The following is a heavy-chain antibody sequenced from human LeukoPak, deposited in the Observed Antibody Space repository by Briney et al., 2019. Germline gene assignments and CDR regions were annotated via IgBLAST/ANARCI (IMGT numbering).Heavy chain of an antibody. J-gene: IGHJ3*02. V-gene: IGHV4-39*07. Sequence: SETLSLTCTVSGGSISSSSYYWGWIRQPPGKGLEWIGSIYYSGSTYYNPSLKSRVTISVDTSKNQFSLKLTSVTAADTAVYYCARYRAFDIWGQGTMVTVSS. D-gene: IGHD3-16*02. CDR3: ARYRAFDI. CDR1: GGSISSSSYY. CDR2: IYYSGST.